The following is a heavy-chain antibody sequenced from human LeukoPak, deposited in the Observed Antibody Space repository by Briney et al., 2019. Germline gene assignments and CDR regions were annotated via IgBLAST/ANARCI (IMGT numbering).Heavy chain of an antibody. D-gene: IGHD5-12*01. CDR1: GFTFNNYA. CDR3: APDPNKWLRNY. CDR2: LTGSGATS. J-gene: IGHJ4*02. Sequence: GGSLRLSCAASGFTFNNYAMSWVRQAPGKGLEWVSCLTGSGATSFYTDSVKGRFTTSRDNSKDTLYLQMNSLRAEDTAVYYCAPDPNKWLRNYWGQGTLVTVSS. V-gene: IGHV3-23*01.